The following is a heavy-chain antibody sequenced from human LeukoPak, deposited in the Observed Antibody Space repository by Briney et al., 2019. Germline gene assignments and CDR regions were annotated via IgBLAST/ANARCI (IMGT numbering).Heavy chain of an antibody. CDR3: ARAGSGFWSGYSPSDY. CDR1: GFTFSSYW. J-gene: IGHJ4*02. D-gene: IGHD3-3*01. V-gene: IGHV3-7*01. CDR2: IKQDGSEK. Sequence: PGGSLRLSCAASGFTFSSYWMSWVRQAPGKGLGWVANIKQDGSEKYYVDSVKGRFTISRDNAKNSLYLQMNSLRAEDTAVYYCARAGSGFWSGYSPSDYWGQGTLVTVSS.